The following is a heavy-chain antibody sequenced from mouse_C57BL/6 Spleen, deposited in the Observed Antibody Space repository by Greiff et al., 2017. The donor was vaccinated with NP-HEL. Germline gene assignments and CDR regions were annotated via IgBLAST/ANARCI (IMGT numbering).Heavy chain of an antibody. CDR1: GFSLTSYA. CDR3: ARNFPYRREGFAY. J-gene: IGHJ3*01. Sequence: VKLQESGPGLVAPSQSLSITCTVSGFSLTSYAISWVRQPPGKGLEWLGVIWTGGGTNYNSALKYRMSLSKDKSKSQVFLKINSQQADDTARYYCARNFPYRREGFAYWGQGTLVTVSA. V-gene: IGHV2-9-1*01. CDR2: IWTGGGT. D-gene: IGHD6-5*01.